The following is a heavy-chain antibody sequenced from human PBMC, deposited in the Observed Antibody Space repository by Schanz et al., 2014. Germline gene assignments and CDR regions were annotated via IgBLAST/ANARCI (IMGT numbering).Heavy chain of an antibody. CDR3: ARVRRRIATPSTPSFRNYYYYAMDV. J-gene: IGHJ6*02. CDR2: IWYDGSNK. Sequence: QVQLVESGGGVGQPGRSLRLSCAASGFIFSSYGLHWVRQAPGKGLEWVAFIWYDGSNKYYADSVKGRFTISRDNSKNTLYLQMNSLRAEDTSVYFCARVRRRIATPSTPSFRNYYYYAMDVWGQGTTVTVSS. V-gene: IGHV3-33*01. CDR1: GFIFSSYG. D-gene: IGHD6-13*01.